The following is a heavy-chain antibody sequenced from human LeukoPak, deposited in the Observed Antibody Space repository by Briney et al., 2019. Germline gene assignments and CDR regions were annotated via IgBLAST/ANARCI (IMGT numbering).Heavy chain of an antibody. CDR3: SGNYDYVWGSYRYTRDY. CDR1: GGSISSYY. D-gene: IGHD3-16*02. CDR2: IYYSGGT. V-gene: IGHV4-59*08. J-gene: IGHJ4*02. Sequence: SETLSLTCTVSGGSISSYYWSWIRQPPGKGLEWIGYIYYSGGTNYNPSLKSRVTISVDTSKNQFSLKLSSVTAADTAVYYCSGNYDYVWGSYRYTRDYWGQGTLVTVSS.